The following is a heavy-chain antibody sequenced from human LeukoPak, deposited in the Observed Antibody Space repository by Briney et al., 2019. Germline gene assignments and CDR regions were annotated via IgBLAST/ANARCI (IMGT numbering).Heavy chain of an antibody. CDR3: ARVSFDI. CDR1: GFTFSSYA. V-gene: IGHV3-30-3*01. Sequence: GGSLRLSCAASGFTFSSYAMHWVRQAPGTGLEWVAVISYDGSNKYYADSVKGRFTISRDNSKNTLYLQMNSLRAEDTAVYYCARVSFDIWGQGTMVTVSS. J-gene: IGHJ3*02. CDR2: ISYDGSNK.